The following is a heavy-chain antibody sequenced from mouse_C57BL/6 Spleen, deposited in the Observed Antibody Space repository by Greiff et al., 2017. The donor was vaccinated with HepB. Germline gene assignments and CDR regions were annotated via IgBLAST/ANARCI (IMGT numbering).Heavy chain of an antibody. Sequence: VKLQESGAELVRPGASVTLSCKASGYTFTDYEMHWVKQTPVHGLEWIGAIDPETGGTAYNQKFKGKAILTADKSSSTAYMELRSLTSEDSAVYYCTRNYGYWGQGTTLTVSS. J-gene: IGHJ2*01. V-gene: IGHV1-15*01. D-gene: IGHD1-1*01. CDR1: GYTFTDYE. CDR3: TRNYGY. CDR2: IDPETGGT.